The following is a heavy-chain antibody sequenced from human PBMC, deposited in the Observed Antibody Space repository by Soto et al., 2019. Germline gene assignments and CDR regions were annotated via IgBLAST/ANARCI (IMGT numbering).Heavy chain of an antibody. V-gene: IGHV1-18*01. D-gene: IGHD2-2*01. Sequence: QVQLVQSGAEVKKPGASVKVSCKASGYTFTSYGISWVRQAPGQGLEWMGWISAYNGNTNYAQKLQGRVTMTTDTSTSTAYMELRSLRSDDTAVYYCASSHLSSIRPEDYYYYMDVWGKGTTVTVSS. CDR2: ISAYNGNT. J-gene: IGHJ6*03. CDR3: ASSHLSSIRPEDYYYYMDV. CDR1: GYTFTSYG.